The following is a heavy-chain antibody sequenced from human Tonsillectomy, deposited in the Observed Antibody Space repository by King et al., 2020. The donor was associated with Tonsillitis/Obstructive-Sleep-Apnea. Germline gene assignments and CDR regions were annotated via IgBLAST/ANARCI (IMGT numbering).Heavy chain of an antibody. CDR3: ARDSMSHYFDSSTYYTFAY. Sequence: QLVQSGAEVKEPGASVKVSCKASGYTFTSYGISWVRQAPGQGLEWMGWISAYNGDTNYPQNLQGRITMTTDTSTSTAYLDLRSLRSDDTALYYCARDSMSHYFDSSTYYTFAYWGQGTLVTVSS. D-gene: IGHD3-22*01. CDR1: GYTFTSYG. V-gene: IGHV1-18*01. CDR2: ISAYNGDT. J-gene: IGHJ4*02.